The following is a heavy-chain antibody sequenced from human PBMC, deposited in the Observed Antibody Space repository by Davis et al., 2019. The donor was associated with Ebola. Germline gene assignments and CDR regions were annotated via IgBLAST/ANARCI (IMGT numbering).Heavy chain of an antibody. CDR1: GGSVSDTYS. J-gene: IGHJ5*02. CDR3: AKPTYEWFDP. V-gene: IGHV4-30-2*01. Sequence: MPSETLSLTCAVSGGSVSDTYSWSWIRQAPGQGLEWLGYIYQSGTTYYNPSLKSRVTMSVDRSKNQFSLNLNSVTAADTAVYYCAKPTYEWFDPWGQGTLVTVSS. D-gene: IGHD5-12*01. CDR2: IYQSGTT.